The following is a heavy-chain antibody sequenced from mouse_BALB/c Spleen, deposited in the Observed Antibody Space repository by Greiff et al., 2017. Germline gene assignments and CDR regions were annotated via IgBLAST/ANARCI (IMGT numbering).Heavy chain of an antibody. Sequence: VQLQQSGPGLVKPSQSLSLTCTVTGYSITSDYAWNWIRQFPGNKLEWMGYISYSGSTSYNPSLKSRISITRDTSKNQFFLQLNSVTTEDTATYYCARDRGYWGQGTTLTVSS. J-gene: IGHJ2*01. CDR3: ARDRGY. CDR2: ISYSGST. CDR1: GYSITSDYA. D-gene: IGHD3-2*01. V-gene: IGHV3-2*02.